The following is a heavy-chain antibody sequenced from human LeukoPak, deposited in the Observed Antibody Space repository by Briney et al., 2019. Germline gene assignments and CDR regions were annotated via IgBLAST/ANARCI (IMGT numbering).Heavy chain of an antibody. V-gene: IGHV3-30*18. D-gene: IGHD3-10*01. CDR2: ISFDGSNK. Sequence: TGGSLRLSCAASGFTFSDYDMNWVRQAPGKGLEWVALISFDGSNKYYSDSVRGRFTISRDNSKSTLYLQMNSLRAEDTAVYYCAKDNDYYASGTSFDYWGQGTLVTVSS. CDR1: GFTFSDYD. CDR3: AKDNDYYASGTSFDY. J-gene: IGHJ4*02.